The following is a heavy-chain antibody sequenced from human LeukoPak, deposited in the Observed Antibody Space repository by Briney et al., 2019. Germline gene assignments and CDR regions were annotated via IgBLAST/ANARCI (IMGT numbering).Heavy chain of an antibody. CDR1: GFTFRDSA. J-gene: IGHJ4*02. Sequence: GGSLRLSCAASGFTFRDSAMHWVRQAPGKGLEWVSSISHHSEETDYVDSVKGRFTISRDNARNSLYLQMNSLRTEDTAVYYCACEERSITIFGVVIIRDYWGQGTLVTASS. CDR2: ISHHSEET. CDR3: ACEERSITIFGVVIIRDY. V-gene: IGHV3-9*01. D-gene: IGHD3-3*01.